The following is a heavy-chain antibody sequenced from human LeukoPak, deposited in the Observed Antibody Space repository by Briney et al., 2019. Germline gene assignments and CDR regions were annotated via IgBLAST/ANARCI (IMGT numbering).Heavy chain of an antibody. CDR1: GXSISSPNHD. J-gene: IGHJ5*02. D-gene: IGHD3-10*01. Sequence: SETLSLTCSVSGXSISSPNHDWAWIRQPPGLGLEWIGSIYYSGTTYYNLSLKSRVTLSVDTSQNQFSLKLSSVTAADTAIYFCARSLGANTWVGNWFDPWGQGTLVTVSS. CDR3: ARSLGANTWVGNWFDP. V-gene: IGHV4-39*01. CDR2: IYYSGTT.